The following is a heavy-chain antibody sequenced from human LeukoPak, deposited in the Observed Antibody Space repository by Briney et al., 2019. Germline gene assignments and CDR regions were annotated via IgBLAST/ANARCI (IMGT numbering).Heavy chain of an antibody. CDR3: AKGNGYSYGRYYFDY. V-gene: IGHV3-23*01. CDR1: GFTFSSYA. D-gene: IGHD5-18*01. CDR2: ITASGGNT. J-gene: IGHJ4*02. Sequence: GGSLRLSCAASGFTFSSYAMGWVRQAPGKGLEWVSAITASGGNTYYADSVKGRFTISRDNSKNTLYLQVNSRRAEDTAVYYCAKGNGYSYGRYYFDYWGQGTLVTVSS.